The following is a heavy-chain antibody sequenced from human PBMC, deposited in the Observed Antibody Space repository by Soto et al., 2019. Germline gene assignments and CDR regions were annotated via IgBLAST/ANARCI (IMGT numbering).Heavy chain of an antibody. D-gene: IGHD6-13*01. CDR3: AKDGVAAAFDY. V-gene: IGHV3-23*01. Sequence: EVQLLESGGGLVQPGGSLRLSCAASGFTFSNYAMSWVRQAPGKGLEWVSGLSGSGSSTYYADSVKGRFTISRDNSKNTLYVQMNSLRAEDTAVYFCAKDGVAAAFDYWGQGTLVTVSS. CDR1: GFTFSNYA. CDR2: LSGSGSST. J-gene: IGHJ4*02.